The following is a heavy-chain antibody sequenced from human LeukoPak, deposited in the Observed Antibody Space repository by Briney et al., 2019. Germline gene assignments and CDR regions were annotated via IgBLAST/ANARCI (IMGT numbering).Heavy chain of an antibody. D-gene: IGHD5-12*01. J-gene: IGHJ6*02. V-gene: IGHV3-23*01. CDR1: GFTFSSSA. CDR2: ISGSGGST. Sequence: AGGSLRLSCAASGFTFSSSAMSWVRQAPGKGLEWVSAISGSGGSTYYADSVKGRFTISRDNSKNTLYLQMNSLRAEDTAVYYCAKVLSGYEEPDTYGMDVWGQGTTVTVSS. CDR3: AKVLSGYEEPDTYGMDV.